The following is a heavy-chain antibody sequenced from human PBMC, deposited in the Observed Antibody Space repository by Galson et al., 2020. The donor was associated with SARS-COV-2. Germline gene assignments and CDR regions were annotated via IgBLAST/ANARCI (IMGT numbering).Heavy chain of an antibody. D-gene: IGHD6-19*01. V-gene: IGHV3-21*01. J-gene: IGHJ4*02. CDR3: ARDPGYSSGIYDY. CDR1: GFTFSSYS. CDR2: ISSSSSYI. Sequence: GESLKISCAASGFTFSSYSMNWVRQAPGKGLEWVSSISSSSSYIYYADSVKGRFTISRDNAKNSLYLQMNSLRAEDTAVYYCARDPGYSSGIYDYWGQGTLVTVSS.